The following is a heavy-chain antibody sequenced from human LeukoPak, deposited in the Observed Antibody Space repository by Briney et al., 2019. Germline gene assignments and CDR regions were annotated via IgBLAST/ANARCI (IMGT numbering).Heavy chain of an antibody. CDR2: IFHSGST. Sequence: SETLSLTCSVSDGSISSGGYYWSWIRQPPGKGLEWIGYIFHSGSTYYNPSLKSRVTISVDRSKNQVSLKLSSVTAADTAVYYCARDHGLWFGKQGEYFQHWGQGTLVTVSS. J-gene: IGHJ1*01. CDR3: ARDHGLWFGKQGEYFQH. CDR1: DGSISSGGYY. D-gene: IGHD3-10*01. V-gene: IGHV4-30-2*01.